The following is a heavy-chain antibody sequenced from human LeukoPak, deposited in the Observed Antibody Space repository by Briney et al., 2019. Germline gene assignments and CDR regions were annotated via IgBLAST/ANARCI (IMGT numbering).Heavy chain of an antibody. V-gene: IGHV1-18*01. CDR3: ARVPPYCSSTSCYPVGY. CDR1: GYTFTSYG. Sequence: GASVKVSCKASGYTFTSYGTSWVRQAPGQGLEWMGWISAYNGNTNYAQKLQGRVTMTTDTSTSTAYMELRSLRSDDTAVYYCARVPPYCSSTSCYPVGYWGQGTLVTVSS. D-gene: IGHD2-2*01. J-gene: IGHJ4*02. CDR2: ISAYNGNT.